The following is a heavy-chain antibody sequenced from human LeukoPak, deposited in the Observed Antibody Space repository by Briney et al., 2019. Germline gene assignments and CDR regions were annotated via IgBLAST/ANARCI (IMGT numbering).Heavy chain of an antibody. CDR3: ARSPYSYGTRYFDY. CDR2: ISSSSSYI. Sequence: GGSLRLSCAASGFTFSSYGMHWVRQAPGKGLEWVSSISSSSSYIYYADSVKGRFTISRDNAKNSLYLQMNSLRAEDTAVYYCARSPYSYGTRYFDYWGQGTLVTVSS. J-gene: IGHJ4*02. V-gene: IGHV3-21*01. D-gene: IGHD5-18*01. CDR1: GFTFSSYG.